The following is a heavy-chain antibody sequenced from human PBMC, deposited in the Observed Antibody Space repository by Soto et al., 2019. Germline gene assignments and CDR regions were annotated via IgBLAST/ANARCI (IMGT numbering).Heavy chain of an antibody. CDR3: ARWGGSGRYFYYYGMDV. Sequence: SETLSLTCAVSGGSISSSYWWSWVRQPPGKGLEWIGEIYHSGSANYNPSLKSRVTISVDNSKNQFSLKLSSVTAADTAVYYCARWGGSGRYFYYYGMDVWGQGTTVT. J-gene: IGHJ6*02. D-gene: IGHD3-10*01. CDR2: IYHSGSA. CDR1: GGSISSSYW. V-gene: IGHV4-4*02.